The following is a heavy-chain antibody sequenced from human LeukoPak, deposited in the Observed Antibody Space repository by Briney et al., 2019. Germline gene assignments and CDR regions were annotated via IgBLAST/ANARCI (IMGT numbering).Heavy chain of an antibody. CDR2: IYHSGST. D-gene: IGHD3-3*01. Sequence: PPQTLSPTCALSGYSLSSGSYWGWIRQPPGKGLEWIGGIYHSGSTYYNTSLKDPLTISVDTPKKQFSMTLGSVPTTCTAITLCARHKHDFWSGSPARAFDIWGQGTMLTVSS. V-gene: IGHV4-38-2*01. J-gene: IGHJ3*02. CDR3: ARHKHDFWSGSPARAFDI. CDR1: GYSLSSGSY.